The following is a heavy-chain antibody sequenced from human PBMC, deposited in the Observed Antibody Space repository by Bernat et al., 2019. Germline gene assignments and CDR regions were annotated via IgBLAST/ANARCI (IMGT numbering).Heavy chain of an antibody. Sequence: QVQLQESGPGLVKPSQTLSLTCTVSGGSISSGGYYWSWIRQHPGKGLEWIGYIYYSGRTYYNPSLKSRVTISVGTSKNQFSLKLRSVTAAYTAVYYCARSHYDYIWGSYRFGLYFDYWGQGTLVTVSS. V-gene: IGHV4-31*03. J-gene: IGHJ4*02. D-gene: IGHD3-16*02. CDR1: GGSISSGGYY. CDR2: IYYSGRT. CDR3: ARSHYDYIWGSYRFGLYFDY.